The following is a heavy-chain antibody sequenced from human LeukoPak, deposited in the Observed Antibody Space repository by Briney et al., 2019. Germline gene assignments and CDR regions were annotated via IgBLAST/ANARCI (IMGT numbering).Heavy chain of an antibody. J-gene: IGHJ5*02. Sequence: SETLSLTCTVSGASINSSPYYWTWLRQPAGKGLEWIGHIFTTGPGSYNPSLRSRVTISRDTSKNEFSLSLNSVTAADTAVYYCAGSWNAERSFDPWGQGTLVTVSS. D-gene: IGHD1-1*01. CDR2: IFTTGPG. CDR1: GASINSSPYY. V-gene: IGHV4-61*09. CDR3: AGSWNAERSFDP.